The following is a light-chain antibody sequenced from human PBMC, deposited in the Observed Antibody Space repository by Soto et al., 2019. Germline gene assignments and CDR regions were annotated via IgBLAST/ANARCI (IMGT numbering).Light chain of an antibody. V-gene: IGLV2-8*01. J-gene: IGLJ1*01. Sequence: QSVLTQPPSASGSPGQSVTIPCTGTSSDVGGYDHVSRYQQHPGKAPKLMIYEVTKRPAGVPDRFSGSKSGNTASLTVSGLQAEDEADYYCSSDAGNYNYVFGTGTKVTVL. CDR2: EVT. CDR3: SSDAGNYNYV. CDR1: SSDVGGYDH.